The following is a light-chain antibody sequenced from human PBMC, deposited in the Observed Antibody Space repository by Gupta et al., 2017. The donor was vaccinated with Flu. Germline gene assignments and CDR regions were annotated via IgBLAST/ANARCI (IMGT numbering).Light chain of an antibody. V-gene: IGLV2-18*02. Sequence: SSDVGSYNRVSWYQQPPGTAPKLMIYEVSNRPSGVPDRFSGSKSGNTASLTISGLQAEDEADYYCSSYTSSSTPVVFGGGTKLTVL. J-gene: IGLJ2*01. CDR3: SSYTSSSTPVV. CDR1: SSDVGSYNR. CDR2: EVS.